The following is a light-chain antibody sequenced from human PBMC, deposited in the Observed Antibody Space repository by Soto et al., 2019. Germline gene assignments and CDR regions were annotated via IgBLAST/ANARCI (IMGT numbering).Light chain of an antibody. CDR3: QQYDNLPLN. CDR1: QDINNC. J-gene: IGKJ4*01. Sequence: EIQMTQSPSSLSASVGDRVTITCQATQDINNCLNWYQQKPGQAPKLLIYDASNLETGVPARFSGSGSGTDFTFTISSLQPEDIATYYCQQYDNLPLNFGGGTKVDIK. CDR2: DAS. V-gene: IGKV1-33*01.